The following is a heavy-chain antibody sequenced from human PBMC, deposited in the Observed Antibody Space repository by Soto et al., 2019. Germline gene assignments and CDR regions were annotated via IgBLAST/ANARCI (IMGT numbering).Heavy chain of an antibody. J-gene: IGHJ4*02. CDR3: VSDRGYGHASVPYS. V-gene: IGHV3-30*03. Sequence: QAQLVESGGGVVQPGRSLRLSCAASGFTFSSYGMHWVRQAPGTGLEWVAVISYDGGLQHYADSVKGRFTISRDNSKNMVPLQMNSLRAEDTAVYYCVSDRGYGHASVPYSWGQGNLVSVSS. CDR1: GFTFSSYG. D-gene: IGHD5-18*01. CDR2: ISYDGGLQ.